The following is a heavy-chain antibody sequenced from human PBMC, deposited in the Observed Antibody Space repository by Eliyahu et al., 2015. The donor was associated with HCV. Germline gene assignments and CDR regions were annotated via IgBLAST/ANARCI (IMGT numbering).Heavy chain of an antibody. V-gene: IGHV1-69*12. J-gene: IGHJ5*02. D-gene: IGHD3-3*01. CDR2: IIPXFGTA. CDR3: ARDLNFIGSRGLWSGYPNWFDP. Sequence: QVQLVQSGAEVKKPGSSVKVSCKASGGPFSSYAISWVRQAPGQGLEWMGGIIPXFGTANYAQKFQGRVTITADESTSTAYMELSSLRSEDTAVYYCARDLNFIGSRGLWSGYPNWFDPWGQGTLVTVSS. CDR1: GGPFSSYA.